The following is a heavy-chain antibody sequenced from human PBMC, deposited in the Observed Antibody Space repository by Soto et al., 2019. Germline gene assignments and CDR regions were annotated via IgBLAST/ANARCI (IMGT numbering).Heavy chain of an antibody. CDR2: ISASSNFI. V-gene: IGHV3-48*02. Sequence: PGGRLRLSCAAAGFTFSTYSMNWVRQAPGKGLEWILYISASSNFIYYADSVKGRFTISRDNAKSSLYLQMNSLRDEDTAVFYCARGRISNDFSRGHNGFDPGVQGTLVTVSS. CDR1: GFTFSTYS. J-gene: IGHJ5*02. D-gene: IGHD3-3*01. CDR3: ARGRISNDFSRGHNGFDP.